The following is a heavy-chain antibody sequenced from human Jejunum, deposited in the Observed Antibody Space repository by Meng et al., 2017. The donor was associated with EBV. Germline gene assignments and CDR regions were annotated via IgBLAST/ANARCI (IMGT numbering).Heavy chain of an antibody. Sequence: VWLWPSGAEVKKPGASVKVSCKASGYTFTSYGISWVRQAPGQGLEWMAWISAYNGKTNYAQNLQGRVTLTTDTSTTTTYMELRSLRSDDTAVYYCARDGPDYGNYINFDYWGQGTLVTVSS. CDR3: ARDGPDYGNYINFDY. CDR2: ISAYNGKT. V-gene: IGHV1-18*01. CDR1: GYTFTSYG. D-gene: IGHD4-11*01. J-gene: IGHJ4*02.